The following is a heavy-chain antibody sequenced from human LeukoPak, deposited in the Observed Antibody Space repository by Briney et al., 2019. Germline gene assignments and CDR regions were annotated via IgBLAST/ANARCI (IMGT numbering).Heavy chain of an antibody. CDR3: ARNPTYYYDSSGYPKFPYFDY. V-gene: IGHV4-31*03. D-gene: IGHD3-22*01. CDR1: GCPISSRGYY. J-gene: IGHJ4*02. CDR2: IYYSGST. Sequence: SETLSLTFTVSGCPISSRGYYWSSIRQHPGKGLEWIGYIYYSGSTYYNPSLQNRVTISVDTSKNQFSLKLSSVTAADTAVYYCARNPTYYYDSSGYPKFPYFDYWGQGTLVTVSS.